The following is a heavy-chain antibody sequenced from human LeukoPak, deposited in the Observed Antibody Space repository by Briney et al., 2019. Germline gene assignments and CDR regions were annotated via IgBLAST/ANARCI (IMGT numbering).Heavy chain of an antibody. D-gene: IGHD5-24*01. CDR3: ARDGYNQGHDAFDI. CDR2: IYYSGST. CDR1: GGSISSYY. V-gene: IGHV4-59*01. J-gene: IGHJ3*02. Sequence: SETLSLTCTVSGGSISSYYWSWIRQPPGKGLEWIGYIYYSGSTNYNPSLKSRVTISVDTFKNQFSLKLSSVTAADTAVYYCARDGYNQGHDAFDIWGQGTMVTVSS.